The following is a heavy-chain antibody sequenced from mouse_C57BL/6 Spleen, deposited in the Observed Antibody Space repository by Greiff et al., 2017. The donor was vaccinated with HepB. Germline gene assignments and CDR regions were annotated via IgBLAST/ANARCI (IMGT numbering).Heavy chain of an antibody. CDR2: IWSGGST. V-gene: IGHV2-2*01. J-gene: IGHJ4*01. Sequence: QVQLKESGPGLVQPSQSLSITCTVSGFSLTSYGVHWVRQSPGKGLEWLGVIWSGGSTDYNAAFISRLSISKDNSKSQVFFKMNSLQADDTAIYYCARGSDYDFYYYAMDYWGQGTSVTVSS. CDR3: ARGSDYDFYYYAMDY. CDR1: GFSLTSYG. D-gene: IGHD2-4*01.